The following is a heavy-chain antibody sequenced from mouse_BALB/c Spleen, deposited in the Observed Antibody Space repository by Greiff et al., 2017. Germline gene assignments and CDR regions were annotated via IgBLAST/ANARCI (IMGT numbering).Heavy chain of an antibody. J-gene: IGHJ2*01. CDR3: ARYSTATWDY. V-gene: IGHV1-80*01. Sequence: QVQLQQSGAELVRPGSSVKISCKASGYAFSSYWLNWVKQRPGQGLEWIGQIYPGDGDTNYNGKFKGKATLTADKSSSTAYMQLSSLTSGDSAVYFCARYSTATWDYWGQGTTLTVSS. CDR2: IYPGDGDT. D-gene: IGHD1-2*01. CDR1: GYAFSSYW.